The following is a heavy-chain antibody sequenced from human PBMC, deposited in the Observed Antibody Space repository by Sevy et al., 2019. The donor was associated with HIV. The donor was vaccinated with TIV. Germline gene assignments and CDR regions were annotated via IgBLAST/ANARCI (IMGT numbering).Heavy chain of an antibody. CDR1: GFTFSSYA. CDR2: ISYDGSNK. V-gene: IGHV3-30-3*01. D-gene: IGHD3-22*01. CDR3: ARVGEYDSLDY. Sequence: GGSLRLSCAASGFTFSSYAMHWVRQAPGKGLEWVAVISYDGSNKYYADSVKDRFTISRDNSKNTLYLQMNSLRAEDTAVYYCARVGEYDSLDYWGQGTLVTVSS. J-gene: IGHJ4*02.